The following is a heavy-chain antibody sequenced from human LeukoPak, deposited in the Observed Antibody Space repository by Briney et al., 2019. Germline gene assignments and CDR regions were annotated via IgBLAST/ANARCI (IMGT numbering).Heavy chain of an antibody. CDR3: AKLGTYFYLDF. D-gene: IGHD7-27*01. CDR1: GFNFSPYG. J-gene: IGHJ2*01. Sequence: GGSLRLSCAASGFNFSPYGMSWIRQAPGKGLEWVAGISGSGSDTYYADSVKGRFTISRDNFKNTVDLQMNSLRADDTAVYYCAKLGTYFYLDFWGRGTLVTVSS. CDR2: ISGSGSDT. V-gene: IGHV3-23*01.